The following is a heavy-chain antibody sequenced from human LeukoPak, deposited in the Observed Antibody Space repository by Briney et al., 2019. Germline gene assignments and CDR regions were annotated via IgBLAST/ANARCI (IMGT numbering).Heavy chain of an antibody. CDR1: GGSISSYY. J-gene: IGHJ4*02. V-gene: IGHV4-59*01. CDR3: ARFPQGGFNYFDY. Sequence: PSETMSLTCTVSGGSISSYYGSWLRQPPGKGLAWIGYIYYSGNTNYNPSLKSRVTISVDTSKNLFSLKLNSVTTADTAVYYSARFPQGGFNYFDYWGQGALVTVSS. D-gene: IGHD5-24*01. CDR2: IYYSGNT.